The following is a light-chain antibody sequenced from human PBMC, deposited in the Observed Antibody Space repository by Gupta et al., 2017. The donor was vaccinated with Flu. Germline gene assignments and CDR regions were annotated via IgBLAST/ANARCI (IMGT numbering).Light chain of an antibody. CDR2: DAS. V-gene: IGKV3-11*01. Sequence: EVILTQSPATLSLSPGDRATLSCRASQSISGFLAWYQQKPGQAPRLLIFDASNRAKDSKAMFSGSGDGTDVTLTISSRDPEDFEVYYCHHRDNGPPLYTFGHGTKVDI. CDR3: HHRDNGPPLYT. CDR1: QSISGF. J-gene: IGKJ3*01.